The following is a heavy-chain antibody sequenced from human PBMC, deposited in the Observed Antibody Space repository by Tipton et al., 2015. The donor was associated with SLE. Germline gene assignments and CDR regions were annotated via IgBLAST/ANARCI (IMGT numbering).Heavy chain of an antibody. D-gene: IGHD6-25*01. V-gene: IGHV4-61*10. CDR3: ARRGGDAFDI. CDR1: GGSTSSGSYY. Sequence: TLSLTCTVSGGSTSSGSYYWSWIRQPAGKGLEWIGHIYYSGSTNYNPSLKSRVTISVDTSKNQFSLKLSSVTAADTAVYYCARRGGDAFDIWGQGTMVTVSS. CDR2: IYYSGST. J-gene: IGHJ3*02.